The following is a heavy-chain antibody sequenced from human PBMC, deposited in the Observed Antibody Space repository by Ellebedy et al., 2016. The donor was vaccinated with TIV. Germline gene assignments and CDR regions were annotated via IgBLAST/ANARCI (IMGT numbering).Heavy chain of an antibody. CDR1: GFTFSYYE. J-gene: IGHJ6*02. CDR3: ARDRDGYDSFYYGMDV. CDR2: ISSSGRTI. Sequence: PGGSLRLSCAASGFTFSYYEMNWVRQAPGKGLEWVSYISSSGRTIYYAESVKGRFTISRDNAKNSLYLQMNSLRADDTALYYCARDRDGYDSFYYGMDVWGQGTTVTVSS. D-gene: IGHD5-12*01. V-gene: IGHV3-48*03.